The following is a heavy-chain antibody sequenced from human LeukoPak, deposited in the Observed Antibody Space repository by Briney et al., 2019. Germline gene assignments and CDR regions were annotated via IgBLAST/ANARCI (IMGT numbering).Heavy chain of an antibody. Sequence: SETLSLTCTVSGGSISSSSYYWGWIRQPPGKGLEWIGSIYYSGSTYYNPSLKSRVTISVDTPKNQFSLKLSSVTAADTAVYYCARVRGSVWFGELLWNWFDPWGQGTLITVSS. D-gene: IGHD3-10*01. CDR1: GGSISSSSYY. CDR2: IYYSGST. V-gene: IGHV4-39*07. CDR3: ARVRGSVWFGELLWNWFDP. J-gene: IGHJ5*02.